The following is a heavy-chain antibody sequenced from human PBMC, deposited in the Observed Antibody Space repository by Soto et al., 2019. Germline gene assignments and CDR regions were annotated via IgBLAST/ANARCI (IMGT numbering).Heavy chain of an antibody. Sequence: GAPLKLSCKAPGYTFTGDYRHWLLHATGQGLEWMGWINPNSGGTNYAQKFQGWVTMTRDTSISTAYMELSRLRSDDTAVYYCARDLSSSSPSYGMGVWGQGTTVTVSS. CDR1: GYTFTGDY. CDR3: ARDLSSSSPSYGMGV. V-gene: IGHV1-2*04. D-gene: IGHD6-6*01. CDR2: INPNSGGT. J-gene: IGHJ6*02.